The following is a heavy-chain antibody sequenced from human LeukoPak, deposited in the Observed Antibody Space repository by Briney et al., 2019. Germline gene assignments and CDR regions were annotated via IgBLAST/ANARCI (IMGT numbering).Heavy chain of an antibody. J-gene: IGHJ6*02. CDR2: ISDDGTFS. CDR3: ARAAGVVIRSPYGMDV. V-gene: IGHV3-30*04. CDR1: GFRFSGYA. D-gene: IGHD3-22*01. Sequence: PGGSLRLSCRASGFRFSGYAMQWVRQAPGKGLEWVALISDDGTFSDHRDSVKGRFIISRDNARNMLELQMNSLRAEDTAVYYCARAAGVVIRSPYGMDVWGQGTTVTVSS.